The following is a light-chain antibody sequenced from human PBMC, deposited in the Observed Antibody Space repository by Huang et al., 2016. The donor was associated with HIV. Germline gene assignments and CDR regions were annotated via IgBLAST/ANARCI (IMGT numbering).Light chain of an antibody. Sequence: DIQMTQSLSTLSASVGDRVTSTCRASQSVGNWLAGYQQKPGQAPKLRIYTASTLQNGVPSGFSGSGSETEFTLTINSLQPDDFATYYCQQYNRFYTFGQGTRLDIK. CDR3: QQYNRFYT. CDR2: TAS. V-gene: IGKV1-5*03. CDR1: QSVGNW. J-gene: IGKJ2*01.